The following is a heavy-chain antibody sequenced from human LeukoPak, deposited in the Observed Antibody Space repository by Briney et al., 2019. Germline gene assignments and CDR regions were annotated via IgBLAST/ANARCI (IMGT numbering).Heavy chain of an antibody. V-gene: IGHV3-21*01. CDR3: ARGIFGVRYYFDY. Sequence: GGSLRLSCAASGFTFSNYSMNWVRQAPGKGLEWVSSISSSSSYIYYADSVKGRFTISRDNAKNSLYLQMNSLRAEDTAVYYCARGIFGVRYYFDYWGQGTLVTVSS. CDR2: ISSSSSYI. CDR1: GFTFSNYS. D-gene: IGHD3-3*01. J-gene: IGHJ4*02.